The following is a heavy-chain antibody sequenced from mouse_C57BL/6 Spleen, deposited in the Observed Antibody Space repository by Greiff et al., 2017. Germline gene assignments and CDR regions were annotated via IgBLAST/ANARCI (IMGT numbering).Heavy chain of an antibody. CDR2: INPNNGGT. CDR3: ARRGYPTSYYSNSWFAY. Sequence: EVQLQESGPELVKPGASVKIPCKASGYTFTDYNMDWVKQSHGKSLEWIGDINPNNGGTIYNQKFKGKATLTVGKSSSTAYMELRSLTSEDTAVXYCARRGYPTSYYSNSWFAYWGQGTLVTVSA. D-gene: IGHD2-5*01. CDR1: GYTFTDYN. J-gene: IGHJ3*01. V-gene: IGHV1-18*01.